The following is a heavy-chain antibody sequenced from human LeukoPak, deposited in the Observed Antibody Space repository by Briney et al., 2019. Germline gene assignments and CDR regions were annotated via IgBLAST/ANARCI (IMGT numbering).Heavy chain of an antibody. V-gene: IGHV4-30-4*01. J-gene: IGHJ6*04. CDR3: ARDDYYGSGSSGIYYYYGMDA. CDR2: IYYSGST. D-gene: IGHD3-10*01. CDR1: GGSISSGDYY. Sequence: SQTLSLTCTVSGGSISSGDYYWSWIRQPPGKGLAWIGYIYYSGSTYYNPSLKSRVTISVDTSKNQFSLKLSSVTAADTAVYYCARDDYYGSGSSGIYYYYGMDAWGKGTTVTVSS.